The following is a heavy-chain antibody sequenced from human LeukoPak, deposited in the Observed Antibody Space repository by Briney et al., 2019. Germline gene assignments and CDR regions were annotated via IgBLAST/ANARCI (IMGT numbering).Heavy chain of an antibody. J-gene: IGHJ4*02. CDR1: GGSISSSNNY. CDR2: IYYSGST. D-gene: IGHD6-13*01. Sequence: PSQTLSLTCTVSGGSISSSNNYWGWIRQPPGKGLEWIGSIYYSGSTYYNPSLKSRVTISVDTSKNQFSLNLRSVTAADTAVYYCARDRRYSSSWYTFDYWGQGTLVTVSS. V-gene: IGHV4-39*07. CDR3: ARDRRYSSSWYTFDY.